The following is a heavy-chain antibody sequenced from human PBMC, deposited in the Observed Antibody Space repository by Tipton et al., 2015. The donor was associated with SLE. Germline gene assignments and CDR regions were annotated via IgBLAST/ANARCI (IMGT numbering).Heavy chain of an antibody. D-gene: IGHD3-10*01. J-gene: IGHJ4*02. CDR1: GDSFNTYW. CDR2: VYPGDSDT. Sequence: VQLVQSGEEVKKPGESLKISCKGSGDSFNTYWIGWVRQTPGKGLEWMGIVYPGDSDTRYSPSFQGQVTMSADRSINTAFLQWSSLKASDSGFYYCATQNYDGSGSLLFDYWGQGTRVTVSS. CDR3: ATQNYDGSGSLLFDY. V-gene: IGHV5-51*01.